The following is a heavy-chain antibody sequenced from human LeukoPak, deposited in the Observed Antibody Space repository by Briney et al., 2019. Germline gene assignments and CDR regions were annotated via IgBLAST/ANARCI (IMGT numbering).Heavy chain of an antibody. CDR2: IYYSGST. CDR1: GGSISSYY. J-gene: IGHJ5*02. CDR3: ARSLSYCSSTSCPPHWFDP. D-gene: IGHD2-2*01. V-gene: IGHV4-59*01. Sequence: SETLSLTCTVSGGSISSYYWSWIRQPPGKGLEWIGYIYYSGSTSYNPSLKSRVTISVDTSKNQFSLKLSSVTAADTAVYYCARSLSYCSSTSCPPHWFDPWGQGTLVTVSP.